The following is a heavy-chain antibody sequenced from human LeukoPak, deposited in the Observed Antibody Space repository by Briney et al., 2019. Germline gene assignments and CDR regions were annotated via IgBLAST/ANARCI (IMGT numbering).Heavy chain of an antibody. Sequence: GGSLRLSCAASGFTFSSSGMNWVRQAPGKGLEWLSYISNSGRNIYYADSVKGRFTISRDNAKDSLFLQMNSLKDEDTAVYYCARDGSGRDFSLDYWGQGTLVTVSS. D-gene: IGHD3-10*01. CDR2: ISNSGRNI. V-gene: IGHV3-48*02. J-gene: IGHJ4*02. CDR3: ARDGSGRDFSLDY. CDR1: GFTFSSSG.